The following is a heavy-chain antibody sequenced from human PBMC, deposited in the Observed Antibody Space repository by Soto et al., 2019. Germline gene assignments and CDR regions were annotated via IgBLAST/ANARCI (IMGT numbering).Heavy chain of an antibody. CDR2: IYPGDSDT. CDR3: ARQGWSVVPAATGVGPLGGSYYYMDV. CDR1: GYSFTSYW. D-gene: IGHD2-2*01. V-gene: IGHV5-51*01. J-gene: IGHJ6*03. Sequence: GESLKISCKGSGYSFTSYWIGWVRQMPGKGLEWMGIIYPGDSDTRYSPSFQGQVTISADKSISTAYLQWSSLKASDTAMYYCARQGWSVVPAATGVGPLGGSYYYMDVWGKGTTVTVSS.